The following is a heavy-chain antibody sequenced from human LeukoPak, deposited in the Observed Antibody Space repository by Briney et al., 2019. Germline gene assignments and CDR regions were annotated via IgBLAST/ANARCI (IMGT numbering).Heavy chain of an antibody. CDR3: AKGRCSSTSCPYYFDY. CDR2: IWYDGSNK. Sequence: PGGSLRLSCAASGFTFSSYGMHWVRQAPGKGLEWVAVIWYDGSNKYYADSVKGRFTISRDNSKNTLYLQMNSLRAEDTALYYCAKGRCSSTSCPYYFDYWGQGTLVTVSS. D-gene: IGHD2-2*01. CDR1: GFTFSSYG. V-gene: IGHV3-33*06. J-gene: IGHJ4*02.